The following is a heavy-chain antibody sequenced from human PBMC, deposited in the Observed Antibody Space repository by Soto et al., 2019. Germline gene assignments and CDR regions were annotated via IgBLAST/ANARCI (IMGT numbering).Heavy chain of an antibody. V-gene: IGHV4-31*03. D-gene: IGHD3-22*01. Sequence: SETLSLTCTVSGGSISSGGYYWSWIRQHPGKGLEWIGYIYYSGSTYYNPSLKSRVTISVDTYKNQFSLKLSSVTAADTAVYYCARGDYYDSSGYYYYYGYWGQGTLVTVSS. CDR1: GGSISSGGYY. CDR3: ARGDYYDSSGYYYYYGY. CDR2: IYYSGST. J-gene: IGHJ4*02.